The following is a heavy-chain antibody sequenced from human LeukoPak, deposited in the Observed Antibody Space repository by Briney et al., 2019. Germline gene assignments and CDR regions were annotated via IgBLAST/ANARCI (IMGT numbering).Heavy chain of an antibody. CDR1: GFTFSNYW. Sequence: PGGSLRLSCEASGFTFSNYWMTWVRQAPGKGLEWVANIKQDGSETYYVDSVKGRFTLSRDNARNSLYLQMNYLGGDDTAVYYCARGGMTGTADYWGPGTLVTVSS. CDR3: ARGGMTGTADY. CDR2: IKQDGSET. D-gene: IGHD1-7*01. V-gene: IGHV3-7*01. J-gene: IGHJ4*02.